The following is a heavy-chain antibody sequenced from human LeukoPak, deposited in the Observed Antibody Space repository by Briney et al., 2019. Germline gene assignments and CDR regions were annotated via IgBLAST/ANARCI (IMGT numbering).Heavy chain of an antibody. CDR2: VDQSGGT. CDR3: ARGFIAVAGTALNWFDP. CDR1: GGSFSDDF. D-gene: IGHD6-19*01. J-gene: IGHJ5*02. Sequence: SETLSLTCAVSGGSFSDDFWAWLRQFPGKGLEWIGEVDQSGGTNYNPSLKGRVSMSLDTSKNHFSLKLRSVTAADTALYFCARGFIAVAGTALNWFDPWGLGTLVTVSS. V-gene: IGHV4-34*01.